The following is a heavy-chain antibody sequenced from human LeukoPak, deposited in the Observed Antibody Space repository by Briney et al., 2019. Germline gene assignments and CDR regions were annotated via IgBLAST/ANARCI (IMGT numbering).Heavy chain of an antibody. Sequence: SGTLSLTCTVSGGSIINSHWSWIRQPPGKGLEWIGFIYSSGSTNYNPSLKSRVTISVDTSKNQFSLKLTSVTAADTAVYYCARLYKYRGGWSTFDYWGQGTLVTVSS. D-gene: IGHD6-19*01. CDR2: IYSSGST. V-gene: IGHV4-59*08. CDR1: GGSIINSH. CDR3: ARLYKYRGGWSTFDY. J-gene: IGHJ4*02.